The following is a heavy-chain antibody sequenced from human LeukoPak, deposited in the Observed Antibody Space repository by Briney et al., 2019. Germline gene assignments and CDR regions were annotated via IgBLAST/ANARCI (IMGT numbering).Heavy chain of an antibody. CDR3: ARSDWYLRGDSFDI. Sequence: PSETLSLTCAVYGGSFSGYYWSWIRQPPGKGLEWIGSLSHTGNTYYKPSLKSRVIISKHTSKNQFSLNLTSVTAADTAVYFCARSDWYLRGDSFDIWGQGTLVSVSS. CDR1: GGSFSGYY. V-gene: IGHV4-34*11. CDR2: LSHTGNT. D-gene: IGHD3-9*01. J-gene: IGHJ3*02.